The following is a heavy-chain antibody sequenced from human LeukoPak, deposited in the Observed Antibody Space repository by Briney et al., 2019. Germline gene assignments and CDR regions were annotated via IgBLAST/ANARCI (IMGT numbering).Heavy chain of an antibody. CDR3: ARGGSVDDFWSGYYTSRYWFDP. D-gene: IGHD3-3*01. V-gene: IGHV4-59*08. CDR1: GGSISSYY. CDR2: IYYSGST. Sequence: PSETLSLTCTVSGGSISSYYWSWIRQPPGKGLEWIGYIYYSGSTNYNPSLKSRVTKSVDTSKNQFSLKLSSVTAADTAVYYCARGGSVDDFWSGYYTSRYWFDPWGQGTLVTVSS. J-gene: IGHJ5*02.